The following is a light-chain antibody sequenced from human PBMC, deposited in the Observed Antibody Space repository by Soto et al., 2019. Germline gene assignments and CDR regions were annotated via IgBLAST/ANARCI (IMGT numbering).Light chain of an antibody. CDR2: GAS. J-gene: IGKJ1*01. CDR1: QTVSIN. CDR3: QEYNNWPRT. V-gene: IGKV3-15*01. Sequence: EIVMTQSPATLSLSPGERATLSCRASQTVSINLAWYQQILGQAPRLLIYGASTRATGIPDRCSGSGSGTEFTLSISSLQSEDFAVYYCQEYNNWPRTFGQGTTVEIK.